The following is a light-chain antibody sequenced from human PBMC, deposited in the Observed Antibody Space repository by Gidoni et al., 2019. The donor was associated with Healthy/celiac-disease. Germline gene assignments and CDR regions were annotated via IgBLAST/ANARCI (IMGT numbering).Light chain of an antibody. CDR2: RTS. J-gene: IGLJ3*02. CDR1: TGAVTSGYN. Sequence: QTVVTQEPSVTVSPGGTVTLTCASSTGAVTSGYNPNCFQQKPGQAPRTLIDRTSKKHYWTPARFSGSLLGGKAALTLSGVQPEDEAEYYCLLYYGGAQLGWVFGGGTKLTVL. CDR3: LLYYGGAQLGWV. V-gene: IGLV7-43*01.